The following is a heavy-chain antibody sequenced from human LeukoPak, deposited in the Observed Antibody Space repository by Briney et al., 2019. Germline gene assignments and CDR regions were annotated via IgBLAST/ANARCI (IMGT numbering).Heavy chain of an antibody. V-gene: IGHV1-69*01. Sequence: GASVKVSCKASGGTFSSYAINWVRQAPGQGLEWMGGIIPIFGTANYAQKFQGRVTVTADESTSTAYMELSSLRSEDTAVYYCARANDHRRKKYYYYYYMDVWGKGTTVTVSS. CDR1: GGTFSSYA. CDR2: IIPIFGTA. CDR3: ARANDHRRKKYYYYYYMDV. J-gene: IGHJ6*03. D-gene: IGHD1-1*01.